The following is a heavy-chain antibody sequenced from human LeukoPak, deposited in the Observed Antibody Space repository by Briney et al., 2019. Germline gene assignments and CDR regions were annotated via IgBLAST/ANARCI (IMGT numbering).Heavy chain of an antibody. CDR2: ISAYNGNT. CDR1: GYTLTSYG. J-gene: IGHJ1*01. V-gene: IGHV1-18*04. CDR3: AGGGRRDKYFQH. Sequence: ASVKVSCKASGYTLTSYGISWVRQAPGQGLEWMGWISAYNGNTNYAQKLQGRVTTTTDTSTSTAYMELRSLRSDDTAVYYCAGGGRRDKYFQHWGQGTLVTVSS. D-gene: IGHD3-16*01.